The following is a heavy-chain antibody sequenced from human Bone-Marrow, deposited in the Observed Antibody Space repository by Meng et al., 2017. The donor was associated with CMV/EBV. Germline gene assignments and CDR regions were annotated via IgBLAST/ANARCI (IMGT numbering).Heavy chain of an antibody. CDR1: GFTFSSYS. J-gene: IGHJ3*02. V-gene: IGHV3-48*04. D-gene: IGHD2-2*01. CDR2: ISSSSSTI. Sequence: GESLKISCAASGFTFSSYSMNWVRQAPGKGLEWVSYISSSSSTIYYADSVKGRFTISRDNAKNSLYLQMNSLRAEDTAVYYCARDDCSSTSCHDAFDICGQGTMVTVSS. CDR3: ARDDCSSTSCHDAFDI.